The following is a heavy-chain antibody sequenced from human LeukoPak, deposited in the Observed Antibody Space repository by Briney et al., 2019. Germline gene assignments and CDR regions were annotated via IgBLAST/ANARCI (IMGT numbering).Heavy chain of an antibody. D-gene: IGHD6-19*01. CDR1: GGSISSSSYY. J-gene: IGHJ4*01. V-gene: IGHV4-39*01. CDR2: IYYSGST. CDR3: ARSLAGSAKVDY. Sequence: PSETLSLTCTVSGGSISSSSYYWGWIRQSPGKGLEWIGSIYYSGSTYFNPSLKSRVTISVDTSKSQFSLKLSSVTAAVTAVYYCARSLAGSAKVDYWGQEPWSPSPQ.